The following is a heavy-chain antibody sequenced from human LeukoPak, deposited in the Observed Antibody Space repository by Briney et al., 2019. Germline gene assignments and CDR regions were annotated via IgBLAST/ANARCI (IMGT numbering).Heavy chain of an antibody. J-gene: IGHJ4*02. CDR2: ISSSSSYI. V-gene: IGHV3-21*01. D-gene: IGHD2-2*02. CDR1: GFTLSSYS. Sequence: SGGSLRLSCAASGFTLSSYSMNWVRQAPGKGLEWVSSISSSSSYIYYADSVKGRFTISRDNAKNSLYLQMNSLRAEDTAVYYCARRYCSSTSCYKGIDYWGQGTLVTVSS. CDR3: ARRYCSSTSCYKGIDY.